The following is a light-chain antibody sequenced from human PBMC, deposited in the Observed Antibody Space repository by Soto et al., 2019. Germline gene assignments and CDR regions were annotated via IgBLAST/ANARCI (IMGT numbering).Light chain of an antibody. CDR2: ANS. V-gene: IGLV1-40*01. Sequence: QSVLTQPPSVSGAPGQRVTISCTGSSSNIGAGYDVHWYQQLPGRSPKLLIYANSNRPSGVPDRFSGSKSGTSASLASTGLQAEDEADYYCQSYDSSPSGSRVFGGGTKLTVL. CDR1: SSNIGAGYD. CDR3: QSYDSSPSGSRV. J-gene: IGLJ2*01.